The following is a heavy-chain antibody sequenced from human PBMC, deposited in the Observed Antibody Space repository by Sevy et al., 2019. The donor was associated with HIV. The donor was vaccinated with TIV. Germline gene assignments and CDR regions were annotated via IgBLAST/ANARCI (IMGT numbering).Heavy chain of an antibody. CDR1: IFTFSSYA. D-gene: IGHD3-22*01. CDR2: ISFDGKNK. Sequence: GGSLRLSCAASIFTFSSYAMHWVRQAPGKGLEWVAVISFDGKNKYYADSVKGRFTISRDNSRNRLYLQMNSLRADDTAVYYCARDRYYSSSGYHYYYYGMDVWGQGTTVTVSS. V-gene: IGHV3-30*04. CDR3: ARDRYYSSSGYHYYYYGMDV. J-gene: IGHJ6*02.